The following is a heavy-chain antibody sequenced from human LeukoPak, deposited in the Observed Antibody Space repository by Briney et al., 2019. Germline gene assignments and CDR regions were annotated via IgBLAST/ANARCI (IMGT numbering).Heavy chain of an antibody. Sequence: PGGSLRLSCAASGFTFSSYAMSWVRQAPGKGLEWVSYISSSSSTIYYADSVKGRFTISRDNAKNSLYLQMSSLRAEDTAVYYCARSYFWSGYSSAPLDYWGQGTLVTVSS. J-gene: IGHJ4*02. CDR1: GFTFSSYA. CDR2: ISSSSSTI. V-gene: IGHV3-48*01. D-gene: IGHD3-3*01. CDR3: ARSYFWSGYSSAPLDY.